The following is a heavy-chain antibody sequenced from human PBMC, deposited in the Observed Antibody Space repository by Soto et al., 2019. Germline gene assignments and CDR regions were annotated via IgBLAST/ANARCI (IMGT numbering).Heavy chain of an antibody. D-gene: IGHD4-4*01. CDR3: VRGGSNYAS. V-gene: IGHV3-7*01. CDR1: GFTFSDSW. J-gene: IGHJ5*02. Sequence: EVQPVESGGGLVQPGGSLRLSCTASGFTFSDSWMTWVRQAPGKGLEWVARIKPDESEKKYADSVQGRFSILRDNAKNSMYLQMDSLRGEDTAVYYCVRGGSNYASWGQGTLVTVSS. CDR2: IKPDESEK.